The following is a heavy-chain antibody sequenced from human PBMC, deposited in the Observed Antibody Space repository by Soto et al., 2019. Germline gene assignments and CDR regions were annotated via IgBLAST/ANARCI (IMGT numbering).Heavy chain of an antibody. V-gene: IGHV3-23*01. J-gene: IGHJ3*01. D-gene: IGHD3-16*01. CDR2: ITGNSARI. CDR1: DSTIRRYA. CDR3: AKNGDFDYDAFDV. Sequence: PGGSLRLSCAASDSTIRRYAMSWVRQAPGKGLEWVSGITGNSARIYYADSVKGRFSISRDNSKNTLYLQMDTLRAEDTAVYYCAKNGDFDYDAFDVWGQGXVVTV.